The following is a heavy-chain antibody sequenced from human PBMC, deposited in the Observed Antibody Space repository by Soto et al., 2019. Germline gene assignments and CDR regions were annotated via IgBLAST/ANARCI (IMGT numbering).Heavy chain of an antibody. CDR3: TTDYGDYYYYGMDV. J-gene: IGHJ6*02. V-gene: IGHV3-15*07. D-gene: IGHD4-17*01. Sequence: PGGSLRLSWAASGFTFSNAWMSWVRQAPGKGLEWVGRIKSKTDGGTTDYAAPVKGRFTISRDDSKNTLYLQMNSLKTEDTAVYYCTTDYGDYYYYGMDVWGQGTTVTVSS. CDR1: GFTFSNAW. CDR2: IKSKTDGGTT.